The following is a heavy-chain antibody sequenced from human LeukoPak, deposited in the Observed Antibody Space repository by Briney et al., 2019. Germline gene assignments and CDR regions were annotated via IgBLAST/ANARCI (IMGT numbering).Heavy chain of an antibody. CDR3: ARGAITSFDY. J-gene: IGHJ4*02. V-gene: IGHV1-2*02. CDR2: IDPNNGGT. CDR1: GYTFATYY. Sequence: ASVKVSCKASGYTFATYYLHWVRQAPGQGLEWMGWIDPNNGGTNFAQKSQGRVTLTRDTSISTAYMELTSDDSAVYYCARGAITSFDYWGQGTLVTVSS.